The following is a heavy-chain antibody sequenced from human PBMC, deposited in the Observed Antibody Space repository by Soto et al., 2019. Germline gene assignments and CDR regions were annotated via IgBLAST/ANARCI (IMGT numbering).Heavy chain of an antibody. Sequence: QMQLVESGGGLVEPGGSLRLSCEASGFTFSNHYMSWIRQAPGKGLEWVSYISRSGSTIYYADSVRGRFTSSRDNSKNSLYLQMDSLRAEDTAMYYCGRDPELWDENVATRPSICYYGMDVWGQGTTVTVSS. CDR2: ISRSGSTI. CDR3: GRDPELWDENVATRPSICYYGMDV. CDR1: GFTFSNHY. V-gene: IGHV3-11*01. J-gene: IGHJ6*02. D-gene: IGHD5-18*01.